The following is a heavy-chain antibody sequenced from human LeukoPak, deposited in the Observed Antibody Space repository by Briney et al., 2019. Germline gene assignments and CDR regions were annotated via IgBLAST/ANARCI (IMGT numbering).Heavy chain of an antibody. CDR3: AKAGRGVYSSSWSDY. J-gene: IGHJ4*02. V-gene: IGHV3-21*04. CDR2: ISSSSSYI. CDR1: GFTFSSYS. Sequence: GGSLRLSCAASGFTFSSYSMNWVRQAPGKGLEWVSSISSSSSYIYYADSVKGRFTISRDNSKNTLYLQMNSLRAEDTAVYYCAKAGRGVYSSSWSDYWGQGTLVTVSS. D-gene: IGHD6-13*01.